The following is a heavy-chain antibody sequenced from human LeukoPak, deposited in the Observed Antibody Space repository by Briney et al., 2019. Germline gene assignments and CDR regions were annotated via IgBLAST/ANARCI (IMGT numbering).Heavy chain of an antibody. V-gene: IGHV1-8*01. CDR2: MSPNNGNT. Sequence: ASVKVSCKTSGYTFTNYDINWVRQATGQGLEWMGWMSPNNGNTGYAQKFQGRVTMTRDTSINTAYMELSSLRSGDTAVYYCASNPPRTGDFNYWGQGALVTVSS. J-gene: IGHJ4*02. CDR3: ASNPPRTGDFNY. CDR1: GYTFTNYD. D-gene: IGHD7-27*01.